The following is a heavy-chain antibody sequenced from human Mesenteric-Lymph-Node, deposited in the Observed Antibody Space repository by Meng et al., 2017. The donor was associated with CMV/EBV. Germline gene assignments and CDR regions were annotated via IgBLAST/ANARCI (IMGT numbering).Heavy chain of an antibody. D-gene: IGHD3-10*01. CDR2: IKCDGSEK. Sequence: GGSLRLSCAASGFTFSSSWMHWVCQAPEKGLEWVADIKCDGSEKYYVDSVKGRFTISRDNAKNSLYLQMNSLRAEDTAVYYCARILGSGAFDIWGQGTMVTVSS. J-gene: IGHJ3*02. CDR1: GFTFSSSW. CDR3: ARILGSGAFDI. V-gene: IGHV3-52*01.